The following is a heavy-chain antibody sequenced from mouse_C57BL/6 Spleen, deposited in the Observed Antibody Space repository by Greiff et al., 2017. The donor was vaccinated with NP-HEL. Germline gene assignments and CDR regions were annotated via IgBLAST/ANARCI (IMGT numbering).Heavy chain of an antibody. Sequence: EVQLQQSGPELVKPGASVKISCKASGYSFTGYYMHWVKQSHVKSLEWIGRINPYNGATSYNQNFKDKASLTVDKSSSTAYMELHSLTSEDSAVYYCARRDGNYAMDYWGQGTSVTVSS. CDR2: INPYNGAT. CDR3: ARRDGNYAMDY. J-gene: IGHJ4*01. V-gene: IGHV1-31*01. D-gene: IGHD1-1*01. CDR1: GYSFTGYY.